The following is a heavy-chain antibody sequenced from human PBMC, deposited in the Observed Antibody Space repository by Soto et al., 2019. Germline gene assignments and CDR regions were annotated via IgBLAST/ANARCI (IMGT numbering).Heavy chain of an antibody. CDR3: ASHHGDGAWFHP. V-gene: IGHV1-2*02. D-gene: IGHD3-10*01. CDR2: INPTSGDT. J-gene: IGHJ5*02. CDR1: GYTFTGYY. Sequence: QVQLVQSGAEVKKPGASVKVSCRASGYTFTGYYIHWVRQAPGQGLEWMGWINPTSGDTNYAQKLRARVTITRHPSINTASMGLSSLTFADPAVHYCASHHGDGAWFHPWRQRTLVTVSS.